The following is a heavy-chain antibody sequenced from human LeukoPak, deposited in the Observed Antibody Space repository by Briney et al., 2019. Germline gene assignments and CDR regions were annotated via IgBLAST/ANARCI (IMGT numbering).Heavy chain of an antibody. Sequence: GASVKVSCKVSGYTLTELSMHWVRQAPGKGLEWMGGFDPEDGETIYAQKFQGRVTMTKDTSTDTAYMELSSLRSEDTAVYYCATYGSGSYSYFDYWGQGTLVTVSS. CDR1: GYTLTELS. CDR3: ATYGSGSYSYFDY. V-gene: IGHV1-24*01. CDR2: FDPEDGET. D-gene: IGHD3-10*01. J-gene: IGHJ4*02.